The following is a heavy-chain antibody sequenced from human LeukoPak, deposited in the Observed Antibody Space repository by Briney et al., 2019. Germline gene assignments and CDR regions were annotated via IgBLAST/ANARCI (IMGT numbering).Heavy chain of an antibody. CDR1: GFTFSSYA. J-gene: IGHJ4*02. V-gene: IGHV3-30-3*01. CDR3: ARDRDRAADYYFDY. Sequence: GGSLRLSCSASGFTFSSYAMHWVRQAPGKGLEWVSVISSDGTNKYYADSVKGRFTISRDNSKNTLYLQMNSLRAEDTALYYCARDRDRAADYYFDYWGQGTLVTVSS. CDR2: ISSDGTNK. D-gene: IGHD6-25*01.